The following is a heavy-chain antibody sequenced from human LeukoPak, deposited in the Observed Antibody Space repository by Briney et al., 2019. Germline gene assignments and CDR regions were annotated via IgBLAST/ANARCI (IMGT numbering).Heavy chain of an antibody. J-gene: IGHJ6*02. Sequence: ASVKVSCKASGYTFTGKFIHWVRQAPGQGLEWMGWSEPTTGGTDNAEKFRGRMTITRDTSTSSAYMNLSSLISDDTAVYYCARAQRTVSGLDVWGQGTTVTVSS. V-gene: IGHV1-2*02. CDR2: SEPTTGGT. D-gene: IGHD2-2*01. CDR1: GYTFTGKF. CDR3: ARAQRTVSGLDV.